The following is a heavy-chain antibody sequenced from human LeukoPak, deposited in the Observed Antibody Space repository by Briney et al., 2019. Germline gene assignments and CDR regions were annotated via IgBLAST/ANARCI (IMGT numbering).Heavy chain of an antibody. CDR2: IYHSGSP. J-gene: IGHJ4*02. V-gene: IGHV4-30-2*01. Sequence: KPSETLSLNCAVYGGSFSGYSWSWIRQPPGKGLEWIGYIYHSGSPYYNPSLKSRVTISVDRSKNQFSLKLSSVTAADTAVYYCARAPWLEGYYFDYWGQGTLVTVSS. D-gene: IGHD3-22*01. CDR3: ARAPWLEGYYFDY. CDR1: GGSFSGYS.